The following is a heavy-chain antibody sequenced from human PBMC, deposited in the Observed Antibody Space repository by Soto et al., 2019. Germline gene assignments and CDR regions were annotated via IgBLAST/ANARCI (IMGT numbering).Heavy chain of an antibody. CDR1: GFSLSTSGVG. Sequence: QMTLKESGPPLVKPTQTLTLTCTFSGFSLSTSGVGVGWIRQPPEKALEWLALIYWDDDKRYSPSLKSRLTITKDTSKNQVVLTMTNMDPVDTATYYCAHEHEWSDAFDIWGQGTMVTVSS. CDR3: AHEHEWSDAFDI. CDR2: IYWDDDK. J-gene: IGHJ3*02. V-gene: IGHV2-5*02. D-gene: IGHD3-3*01.